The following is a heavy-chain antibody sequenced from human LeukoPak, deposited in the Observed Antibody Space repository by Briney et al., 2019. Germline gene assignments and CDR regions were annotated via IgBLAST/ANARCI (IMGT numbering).Heavy chain of an antibody. V-gene: IGHV3-53*01. Sequence: GGSLRLSCAASGFTVSSNYMSWVRQAPGKGLEWVSVIYSGGSTYYADSVKGRFTISRDDSKNTLYLQMNSLRAEDTAVYYCARSTYDFWSGSVGYYYYYMDVWGKGTTVTVSS. CDR2: IYSGGST. CDR3: ARSTYDFWSGSVGYYYYYMDV. J-gene: IGHJ6*03. D-gene: IGHD3-3*01. CDR1: GFTVSSNY.